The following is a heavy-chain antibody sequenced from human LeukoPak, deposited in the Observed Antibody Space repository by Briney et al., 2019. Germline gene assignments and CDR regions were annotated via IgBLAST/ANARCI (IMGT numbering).Heavy chain of an antibody. D-gene: IGHD2-2*01. CDR1: GYSFTNYW. J-gene: IGHJ4*02. CDR2: VYPGDSDT. Sequence: GESLKISCKGSGYSFTNYWIGWVRQMPGKGLEWMGIVYPGDSDTRYSPSFRGQVTISADKSISTAYLQWSSLKASDTAIYYCVRHGEVGSTFCPLDYWGQGTQVTVSS. V-gene: IGHV5-51*01. CDR3: VRHGEVGSTFCPLDY.